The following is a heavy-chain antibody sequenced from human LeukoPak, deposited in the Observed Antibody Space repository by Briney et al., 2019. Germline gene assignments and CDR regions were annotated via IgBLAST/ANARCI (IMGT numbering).Heavy chain of an antibody. CDR1: GFIVTNNY. J-gene: IGHJ4*02. D-gene: IGHD2-8*01. CDR3: ARDPPAVLIDTYG. Sequence: PGGSLRLSCTASGFIVTNNYINWVRQAPGKGLEWVSLVYSGGSTYYADSVKGRFTISGDNSKNMVYLQMNSLRAEDTAMYYCARDPPAVLIDTYGWGQGTLVTVSS. V-gene: IGHV3-66*01. CDR2: VYSGGST.